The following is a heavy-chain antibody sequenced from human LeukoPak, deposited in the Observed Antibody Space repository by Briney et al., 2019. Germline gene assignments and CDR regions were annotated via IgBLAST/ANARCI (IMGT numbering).Heavy chain of an antibody. CDR2: ISYDGSNK. CDR3: ARDPTTIRVVVTAISDY. Sequence: GGSLRLSCAASGFTFSSYAMHWVRQAPGKGLEWVAVISYDGSNKYYADSVKGRFTISRDNSKNTLYLQMNSLRAEDTAVYYCARDPTTIRVVVTAISDYWGQGTLVTVSS. CDR1: GFTFSSYA. D-gene: IGHD2-21*02. V-gene: IGHV3-30-3*01. J-gene: IGHJ4*02.